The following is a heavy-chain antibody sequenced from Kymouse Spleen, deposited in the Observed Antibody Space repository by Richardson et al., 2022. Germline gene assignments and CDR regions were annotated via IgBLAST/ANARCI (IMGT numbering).Heavy chain of an antibody. J-gene: IGHJ6*02. CDR1: GFTFSSYW. V-gene: IGHV3-74*01. D-gene: IGHD3-10*01. CDR3: ARDRGTMVRGVREYYYGMDV. Sequence: EVQLVESGGGLVQPGGSLRLSCAASGFTFSSYWMHWVRQAPGKGLVWVSRINSDGSSTSYADSVKGRFTISRDNAKNTLYLQMNSLRAEDTAVYYCARDRGTMVRGVREYYYGMDVWGQGTTVTVSS. CDR2: INSDGSST.